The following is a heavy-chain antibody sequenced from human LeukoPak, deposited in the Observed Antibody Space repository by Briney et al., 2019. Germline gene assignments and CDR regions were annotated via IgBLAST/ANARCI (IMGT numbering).Heavy chain of an antibody. CDR3: ARGEHDYGDYAEGY. D-gene: IGHD4-17*01. Sequence: GGSLRLSCAASGFTFSNAWMSWVRQAPGKGLEWVSYISSSSSTIYYADSVKGRFTISRDNSKNTLYLQMNSLRAEDTAVYYCARGEHDYGDYAEGYWGQGTLVTVSS. CDR1: GFTFSNAW. V-gene: IGHV3-48*01. CDR2: ISSSSSTI. J-gene: IGHJ4*02.